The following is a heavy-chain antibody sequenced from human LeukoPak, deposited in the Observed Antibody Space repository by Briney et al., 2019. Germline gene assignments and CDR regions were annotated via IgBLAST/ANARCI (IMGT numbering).Heavy chain of an antibody. D-gene: IGHD3-3*02. CDR2: IYYSGST. CDR3: ARRILSWYFDL. CDR1: GGSISSSSYY. V-gene: IGHV4-39*01. J-gene: IGHJ2*01. Sequence: SETLSLTCTVSGGSISSSSYYWGWIRQPPGKGLEWLGSIYYSGSTYYNPPLKSRVTISVDTSKNQFSLKLSSVTAADTAVYYCARRILSWYFDLWGRGTLVTVSS.